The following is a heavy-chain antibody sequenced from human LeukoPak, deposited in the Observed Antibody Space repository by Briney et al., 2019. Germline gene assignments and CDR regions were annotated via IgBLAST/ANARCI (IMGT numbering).Heavy chain of an antibody. CDR3: ARGRSSNKRSIPYFNY. CDR1: GGSFSGYY. Sequence: SETLSLTCAVYGGSFSGYYWSWIRQPPGKGLEWIGEINHSGSTNYNPSLKSRVTISVDTSKNQFSLKLSSVTAADTAVYYCARGRSSNKRSIPYFNYWGQGTLVTVSS. D-gene: IGHD2-21*01. V-gene: IGHV4-34*01. CDR2: INHSGST. J-gene: IGHJ4*02.